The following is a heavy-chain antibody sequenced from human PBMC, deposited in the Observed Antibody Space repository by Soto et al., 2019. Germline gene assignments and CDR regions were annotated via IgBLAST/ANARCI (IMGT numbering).Heavy chain of an antibody. CDR1: GGSISSGGYY. CDR2: IYYSGST. Sequence: QVQLQESGPGLVKPSQTLSLICTVSGGSISSGGYYWSWIRQHPGKGLEWIGYIYYSGSTYYNWSHKSRVTIAVDTSKNQFSLKLSSVAAADTAVYYCARESFDCSGGSCYLGFYHWGQGTLVTVSS. V-gene: IGHV4-31*03. D-gene: IGHD2-15*01. CDR3: ARESFDCSGGSCYLGFYH. J-gene: IGHJ4*02.